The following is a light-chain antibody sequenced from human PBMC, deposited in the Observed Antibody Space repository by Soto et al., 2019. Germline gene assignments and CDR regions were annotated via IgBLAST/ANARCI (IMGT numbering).Light chain of an antibody. Sequence: QSALTQPASVSGSPGQSITSSCTGTSSDVGGYNYVSWYQQHPGKAPKLMIYDVSNRPSGVSNRFSGSKSGNTASLTISGLQAEDEADYYCSSYTSSSTYVFVPGTKVTVL. CDR1: SSDVGGYNY. CDR2: DVS. J-gene: IGLJ1*01. V-gene: IGLV2-14*01. CDR3: SSYTSSSTYV.